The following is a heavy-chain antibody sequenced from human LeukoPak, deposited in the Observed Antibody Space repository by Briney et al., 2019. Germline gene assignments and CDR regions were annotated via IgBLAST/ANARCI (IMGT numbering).Heavy chain of an antibody. V-gene: IGHV3-7*01. CDR1: GFTFSSYW. J-gene: IGHJ5*02. CDR3: ARGDSSGWYMAWFDP. CDR2: IKQDGSEK. Sequence: GGSLRLSCAVSGFTFSSYWMSWVRQAPGKGLEWVANIKQDGSEKYYVDSVKGRFTISRDNAKNSLYLQMNSLRAEDTAVYYCARGDSSGWYMAWFDPWGQGTLVTVSS. D-gene: IGHD6-19*01.